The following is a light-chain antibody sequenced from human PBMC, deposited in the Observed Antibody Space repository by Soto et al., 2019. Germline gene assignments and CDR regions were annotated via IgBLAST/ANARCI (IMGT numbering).Light chain of an antibody. CDR1: SSDVGGYNY. CDR3: SSYAGSSNGV. V-gene: IGLV2-8*01. CDR2: EVT. Sequence: QSALTQPPSASGSPGQSVTISCTGTSSDVGGYNYVSWYQHHPGKAPKLMIYEVTKRPSGVPNRFSGSKSGNTASLTVSGLQAEDEADYYCSSYAGSSNGVFGGGTQLTVL. J-gene: IGLJ3*02.